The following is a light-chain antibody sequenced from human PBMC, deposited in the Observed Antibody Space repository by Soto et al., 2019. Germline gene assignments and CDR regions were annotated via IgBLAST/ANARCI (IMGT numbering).Light chain of an antibody. Sequence: VVMTQTQISLPVTLGQPASISCRSNQSLVHSDGIAYFSWFQQRPGRSPRRLIYKVSNRDSGVPARFSGSGSGTDFALKISRVEAEDVGVYYCMQGTHWPITFCQRTRLEI. CDR3: MQGTHWPIT. CDR2: KVS. CDR1: QSLVHSDGIAY. J-gene: IGKJ5*01. V-gene: IGKV2-30*02.